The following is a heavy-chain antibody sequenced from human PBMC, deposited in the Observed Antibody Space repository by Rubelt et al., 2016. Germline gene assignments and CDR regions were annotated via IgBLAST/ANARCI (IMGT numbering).Heavy chain of an antibody. Sequence: MPGKALEWMGIIYPGDSDTRYSPSFQGRVTFSADKSISTAYLQWSSLKASDTAIYYCARRGDSGWYLDYWGQGTLVTVSS. D-gene: IGHD6-19*01. V-gene: IGHV5-51*02. CDR2: IYPGDSDT. CDR3: ARRGDSGWYLDY. J-gene: IGHJ4*02.